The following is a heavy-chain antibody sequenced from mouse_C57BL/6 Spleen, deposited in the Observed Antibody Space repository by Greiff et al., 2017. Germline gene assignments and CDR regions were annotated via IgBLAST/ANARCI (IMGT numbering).Heavy chain of an antibody. CDR3: AMEWGDNYFDY. Sequence: QVQLQQPGAELVRPGSSVKLSCKASGYTFTSYWMHWVKQRPIQGLEWIGNIDPSDSETHYNQKFKDKATLTVDKSSSTAYMQLSSLTSEDSAVYYSAMEWGDNYFDYWGQGTTLTVSS. CDR2: IDPSDSET. V-gene: IGHV1-52*01. D-gene: IGHD1-3*01. J-gene: IGHJ2*01. CDR1: GYTFTSYW.